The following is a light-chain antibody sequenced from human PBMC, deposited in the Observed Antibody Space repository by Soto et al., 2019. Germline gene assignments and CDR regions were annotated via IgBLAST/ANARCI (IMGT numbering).Light chain of an antibody. CDR3: QQSYSTPPFS. V-gene: IGKV1-39*01. Sequence: DIQMTQSPSSLSASVGDRVTITCRASQSISNYLNWYQQKPGKAPKLLIYAASTLQGGVPSTFSGSGSGTEFTLTISSLQPEDFVTYYCQQSYSTPPFSFGPGTKVDI. J-gene: IGKJ3*01. CDR1: QSISNY. CDR2: AAS.